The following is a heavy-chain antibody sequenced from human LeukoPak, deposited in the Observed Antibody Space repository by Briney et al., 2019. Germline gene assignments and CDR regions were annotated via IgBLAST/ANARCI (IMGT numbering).Heavy chain of an antibody. CDR1: GDSVSSNSAA. CDR3: ARTYYYDSSGGRRAFDI. D-gene: IGHD3-22*01. Sequence: SQTLSLTCAISGDSVSSNSAAWNWIRQSPSGGLEWLGRTYYRSKWYNDYAVSVKSRITINPDTSKNQFSLKLSSVTAADTAVYYCARTYYYDSSGGRRAFDIWGQGTMVTVSS. CDR2: TYYRSKWYN. J-gene: IGHJ3*02. V-gene: IGHV6-1*01.